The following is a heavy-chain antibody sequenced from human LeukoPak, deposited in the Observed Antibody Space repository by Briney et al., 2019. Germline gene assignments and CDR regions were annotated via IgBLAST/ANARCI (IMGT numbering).Heavy chain of an antibody. CDR2: IYYSGST. D-gene: IGHD4-4*01. CDR3: TRATVTTVPDY. J-gene: IGHJ4*02. CDR1: GGSISSSSYY. Sequence: SETLSLTRTVSGGSISSSSYYWGWIRQPPGKGLEWIGSIYYSGSTYYNPSLKSRVTISVDTSKNQFSLKLSSVTAADTAVYYCTRATVTTVPDYWGQGTLVTVSS. V-gene: IGHV4-39*01.